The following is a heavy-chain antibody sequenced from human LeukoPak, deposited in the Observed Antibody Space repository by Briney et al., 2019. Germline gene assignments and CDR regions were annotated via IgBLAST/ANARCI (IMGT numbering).Heavy chain of an antibody. CDR3: ARDTYYYGIQP. CDR1: GFTFGTYA. J-gene: IGHJ5*02. V-gene: IGHV4-39*02. Sequence: KPGGSLRLSCAASGFTFGTYAMSRVRQAPGKGLEWIGSIYYSGSTYYNPSLKSRVTISVDTSKNQFSLKLSSVTAADTAVYYCARDTYYYGIQPWGQGTLVTVSS. CDR2: IYYSGST. D-gene: IGHD3-10*01.